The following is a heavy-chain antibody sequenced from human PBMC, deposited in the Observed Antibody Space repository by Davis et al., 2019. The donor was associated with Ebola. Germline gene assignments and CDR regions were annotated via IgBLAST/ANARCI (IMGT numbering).Heavy chain of an antibody. CDR1: GNSFNSHW. CDR3: ARGTDGYNPGGYFDS. D-gene: IGHD5-24*01. CDR2: IFPGDSDT. Sequence: GGSLRLSCKDSGNSFNSHWIGWVRQLPGKGLECMGIIFPGDSDTRYSPSFQGQVTISADKSISTAYLQWSSLKASDTAMYYCARGTDGYNPGGYFDSWGQGTLVTVSS. J-gene: IGHJ4*02. V-gene: IGHV5-51*01.